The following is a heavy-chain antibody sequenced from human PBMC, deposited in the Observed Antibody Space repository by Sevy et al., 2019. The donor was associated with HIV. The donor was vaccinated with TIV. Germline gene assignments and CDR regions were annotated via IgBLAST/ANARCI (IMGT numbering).Heavy chain of an antibody. CDR3: AKDVRYDSSGYFDY. CDR1: GFTFSSYA. Sequence: GGSLRLSCAASGFTFSSYAMSWVRQAPGKGLEWVSAISGSGVSTYYADSVKGRFTISRDNSKNTLYLQMNSLRAEDTAVYYCAKDVRYDSSGYFDYWGQGILVTVSS. V-gene: IGHV3-23*01. CDR2: ISGSGVST. J-gene: IGHJ4*02. D-gene: IGHD3-22*01.